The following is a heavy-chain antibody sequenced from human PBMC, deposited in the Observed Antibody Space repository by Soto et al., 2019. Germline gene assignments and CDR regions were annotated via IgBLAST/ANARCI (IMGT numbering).Heavy chain of an antibody. Sequence: SGPTLVNPTQTLTLTCTFSGFSLSTSGVGVGWIRQPPGKALEWLALIYWNDDKRYSPSLKSRLTITKDTSKHQVVLTMTNMDPVDTATYYCAHRVLAAAGTLFDYWGQGTLVTVSS. CDR3: AHRVLAAAGTLFDY. D-gene: IGHD6-13*01. CDR2: IYWNDDK. V-gene: IGHV2-5*01. J-gene: IGHJ4*02. CDR1: GFSLSTSGVG.